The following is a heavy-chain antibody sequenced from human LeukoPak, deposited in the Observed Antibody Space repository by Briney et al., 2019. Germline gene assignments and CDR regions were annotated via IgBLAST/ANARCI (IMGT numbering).Heavy chain of an antibody. Sequence: ASVKVSCKASGYTFTSYAMNWVRQAPGQGLEWMGWINTNTGNPTYAQGFTGRFVFSLDTSVSTAYLQISSLKAEDTAVYYCAREGGILRYFDWLSSGYYGMDVWGQGTTVTVSS. CDR1: GYTFTSYA. CDR3: AREGGILRYFDWLSSGYYGMDV. D-gene: IGHD3-9*01. J-gene: IGHJ6*02. CDR2: INTNTGNP. V-gene: IGHV7-4-1*02.